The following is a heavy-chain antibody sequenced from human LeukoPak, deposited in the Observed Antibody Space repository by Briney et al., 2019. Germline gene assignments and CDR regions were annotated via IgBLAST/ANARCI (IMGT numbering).Heavy chain of an antibody. J-gene: IGHJ4*02. V-gene: IGHV3-7*01. CDR1: GFTFSSYW. Sequence: GGSLRLSCAVSGFTFSSYWMSWVRQSPEKGLEWVANIKEDGSEKYYVDSVKGRFTISRDNAKNSLYLQMNSLRAEDTAVYFCARARATGEFDCWGQGTLVTVSS. CDR3: ARARATGEFDC. D-gene: IGHD1-26*01. CDR2: IKEDGSEK.